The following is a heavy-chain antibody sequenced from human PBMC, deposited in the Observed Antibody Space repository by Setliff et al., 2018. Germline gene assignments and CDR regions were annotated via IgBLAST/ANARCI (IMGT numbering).Heavy chain of an antibody. V-gene: IGHV3-7*01. CDR3: ARSINGYQQRYDI. CDR2: INQYGNET. Sequence: GGSLRLSCATSGFTFNTHAMHWVRQAPGKGLEWVANINQYGNETYSVDSVKGRFTVSRDNAKDSLYLLMKSVRVDDTAVYYCARSINGYQQRYDIWGQGALVTVSS. CDR1: GFTFNTHA. J-gene: IGHJ4*02. D-gene: IGHD3-22*01.